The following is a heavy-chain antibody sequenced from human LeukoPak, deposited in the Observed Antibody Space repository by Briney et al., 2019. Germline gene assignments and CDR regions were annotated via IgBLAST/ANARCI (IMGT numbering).Heavy chain of an antibody. V-gene: IGHV3-21*01. D-gene: IGHD6-13*01. CDR3: TTPAAGPRAEYSQY. Sequence: GGSLRLSCAASGFTFSSYSMNWVRQAPGKGLEWVSSISNDAKYIYYADSLKGRFTVSRDNAKNSLYLQMNSLAVEDTAVYYYTTPAAGPRAEYSQYWGQGTQVTVSS. J-gene: IGHJ1*01. CDR1: GFTFSSYS. CDR2: ISNDAKYI.